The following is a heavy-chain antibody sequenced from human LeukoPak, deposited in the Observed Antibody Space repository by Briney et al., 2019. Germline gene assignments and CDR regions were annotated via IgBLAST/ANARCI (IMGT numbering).Heavy chain of an antibody. CDR1: GFTFSNFA. Sequence: PGGSLRLSCAASGFTFSNFAMSWVRQAPGKGLEWVSSISGSGGSIYYADSVKGRFIVSRDNSKNTLYLQMNSLRAEDTAVYYCAKDRVRGVIIRLNWFDPWGQGTLVTVSS. CDR3: AKDRVRGVIIRLNWFDP. V-gene: IGHV3-23*01. J-gene: IGHJ5*02. CDR2: ISGSGGSI. D-gene: IGHD3-10*01.